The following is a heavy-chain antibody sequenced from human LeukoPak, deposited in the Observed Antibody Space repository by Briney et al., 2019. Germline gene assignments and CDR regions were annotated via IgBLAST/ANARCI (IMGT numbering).Heavy chain of an antibody. CDR3: ARTSSSGYYFRWFDP. CDR1: GGSISSDY. J-gene: IGHJ5*02. Sequence: SETLSLTCTVSGGSISSDYWSWIRQPPGKGLEWIGYIYYSGSTNYNPSLKSRVTISVDTSKNQFSLKLSSVTAADTAVYYCARTSSSGYYFRWFDPWGQGTLVTVSS. V-gene: IGHV4-59*01. D-gene: IGHD3-22*01. CDR2: IYYSGST.